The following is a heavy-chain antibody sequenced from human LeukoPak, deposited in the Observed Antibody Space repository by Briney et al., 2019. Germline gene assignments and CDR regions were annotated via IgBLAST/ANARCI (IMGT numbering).Heavy chain of an antibody. V-gene: IGHV1-69*05. D-gene: IGHD1-26*01. CDR3: ARSALRGALLASRDWFDP. Sequence: SVKVSCKASGGTFSSYAISWVRQAPGQGLEWMGRIIPIFGTANYAQKFQGRVTTTTDESTSTAYMELSSLRSEDTAVYYCARSALRGALLASRDWFDPWGQGTLVTVSS. J-gene: IGHJ5*02. CDR1: GGTFSSYA. CDR2: IIPIFGTA.